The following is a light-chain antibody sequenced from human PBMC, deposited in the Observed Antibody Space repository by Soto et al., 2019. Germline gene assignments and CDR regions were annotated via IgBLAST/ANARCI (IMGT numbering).Light chain of an antibody. CDR3: QSYDNSLSGSWI. V-gene: IGLV1-40*01. Sequence: QSVLTQPPPVSGAPGLRVTISCTGNSANIGAGYDVHWYQQLPGTAPKLLIYGDNNRPSGVPDRFSGSKSGTSASLAITGLQAEDEADYYCQSYDNSLSGSWIFGGGTKLTVL. CDR2: GDN. J-gene: IGLJ2*01. CDR1: SANIGAGYD.